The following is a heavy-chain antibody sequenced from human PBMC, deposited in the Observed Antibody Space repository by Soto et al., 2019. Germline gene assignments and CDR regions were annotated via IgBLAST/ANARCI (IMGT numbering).Heavy chain of an antibody. J-gene: IGHJ4*02. CDR2: ISGSGGNT. D-gene: IGHD6-6*01. Sequence: GGSLRISCAASGFTFSSYAMSWVRQAPGKGLEWVSAISGSGGNTYYADSVKGRFTISRDNSNNTLYLQMNSLRAEDTAVYYCATSLADRPYEYWGKGTLVTVAS. CDR3: ATSLADRPYEY. V-gene: IGHV3-23*01. CDR1: GFTFSSYA.